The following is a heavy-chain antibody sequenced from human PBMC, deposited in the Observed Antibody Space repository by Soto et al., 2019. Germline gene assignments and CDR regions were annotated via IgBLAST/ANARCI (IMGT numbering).Heavy chain of an antibody. Sequence: GGSLRLSCAASEFTFSSSGMHWVRQTPGKGLEWVAVISSDGSNNYYADSVKGRFTISRDNSKNTLYLQMNSLRAEDTAVYFCAKVGRNDFWSGRYGMDVWGQGTTVTVS. J-gene: IGHJ6*02. D-gene: IGHD3-3*01. V-gene: IGHV3-30*18. CDR3: AKVGRNDFWSGRYGMDV. CDR1: EFTFSSSG. CDR2: ISSDGSNN.